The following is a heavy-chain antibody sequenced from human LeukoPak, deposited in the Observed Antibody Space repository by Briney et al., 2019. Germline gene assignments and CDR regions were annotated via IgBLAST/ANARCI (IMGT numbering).Heavy chain of an antibody. CDR3: ARDYRPIFGVVNDVFDM. D-gene: IGHD3-3*01. V-gene: IGHV3-74*01. CDR1: GFTFSSYW. Sequence: PGGSLRLSCAASGFTFSSYWMHWVRQTPGKGLVWVSHIRNDGSSTRYADSVKGRFTISRDNAKNSLYLQMNSLRAEDTALYYCARDYRPIFGVVNDVFDMWGQGTMVTVSS. CDR2: IRNDGSST. J-gene: IGHJ3*02.